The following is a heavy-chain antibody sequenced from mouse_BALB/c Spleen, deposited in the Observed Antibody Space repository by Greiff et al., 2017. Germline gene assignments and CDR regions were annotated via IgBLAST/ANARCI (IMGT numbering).Heavy chain of an antibody. CDR2: IWSDGST. CDR3: ARVDGGSYAMDY. D-gene: IGHD2-3*01. CDR1: GFSLTSYG. J-gene: IGHJ4*01. Sequence: VKLVESGPDLVAPSQSLSITCTVSGFSLTSYGVHWVRQPPGKGLEWLVVIWSDGSTTYNSALKSRLSISKDNSKSQVFLKMNSLQTDDTAMYYCARVDGGSYAMDYWGQGTSVTVSS. V-gene: IGHV2-6-2*01.